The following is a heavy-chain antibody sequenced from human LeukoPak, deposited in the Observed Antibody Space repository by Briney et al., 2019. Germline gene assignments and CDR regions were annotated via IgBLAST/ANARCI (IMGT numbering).Heavy chain of an antibody. V-gene: IGHV3-7*01. CDR2: IKQDGSEK. J-gene: IGHJ4*02. CDR1: GFTFSSYG. D-gene: IGHD3-10*01. Sequence: PGGSLRLSCAASGFTFSSYGMSWVRQAPGKGLEWVANIKQDGSEKYYVDSVKGRFTISRDNAKNALYLQMNSLRAEDTGVYYCARDITMVRGAMYYFDYWGQGSLVTVSS. CDR3: ARDITMVRGAMYYFDY.